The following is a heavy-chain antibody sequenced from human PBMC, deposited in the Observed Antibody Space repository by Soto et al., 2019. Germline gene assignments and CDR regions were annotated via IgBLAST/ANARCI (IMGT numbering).Heavy chain of an antibody. Sequence: PGGSLRLSCAASGFTFSSYAMSWVRQAPGKGLEWVSTISGSGGSTYYADSVKGRFTISRDNSKNTLYLQMNSLKTEDTGVYFCTTDLPTFIPQVDSWGQGTLVTVSSGKGGWASVKVSCKASGYTFTSYGMDVWGQGTTVTVSS. CDR2: ISGSGGST. V-gene: IGHV3-23*01. CDR3: TTDLPTFIPQVDSWGQGTLVTVSSGKGGWASVKVSCKASGYTFTSYGMDV. CDR1: GFTFSSYA. D-gene: IGHD3-9*01. J-gene: IGHJ6*02.